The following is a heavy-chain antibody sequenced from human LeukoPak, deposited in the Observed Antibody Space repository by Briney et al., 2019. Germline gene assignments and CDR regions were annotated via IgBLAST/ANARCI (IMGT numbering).Heavy chain of an antibody. CDR3: ARTRVRGVTTWDFDY. D-gene: IGHD3-10*01. Sequence: SETLSLTCTVSGGSISSYYWSWIRQPAGKGLEWIGRIYTSGSTNYNPSLKSRVTISVDTSKNQFSLKLSSVTAADTAVYYCARTRVRGVTTWDFDYWGQGTLVTVSS. V-gene: IGHV4-4*07. J-gene: IGHJ4*02. CDR2: IYTSGST. CDR1: GGSISSYY.